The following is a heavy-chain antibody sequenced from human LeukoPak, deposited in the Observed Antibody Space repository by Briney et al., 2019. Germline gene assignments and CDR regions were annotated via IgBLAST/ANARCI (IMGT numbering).Heavy chain of an antibody. J-gene: IGHJ4*02. D-gene: IGHD3-10*01. CDR2: IYSGGST. CDR1: GFTVSSNY. Sequence: GGSLRLSCAASGFTVSSNYMSWVRQAPGKGLEWVSVIYSGGSTYYADSVKGRFTISRDNSKSTLYLQMNSLRAEDTAVYYCARHRGRFGELYYFDYWGQGTLVTVSS. V-gene: IGHV3-53*01. CDR3: ARHRGRFGELYYFDY.